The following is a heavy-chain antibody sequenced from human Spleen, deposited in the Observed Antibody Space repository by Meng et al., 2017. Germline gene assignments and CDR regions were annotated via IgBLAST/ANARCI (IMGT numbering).Heavy chain of an antibody. CDR3: AASGSYYGYSVY. CDR2: ISNSGSTI. Sequence: GGSLRLSCAASGFTFSSSEMNWVRQAPGKGLEWVSYISNSGSTIYYADSVKGRFTISRDNAKKSLCLQMTSLRAEDMALYYCAASGSYYGYSVYWGQGTLVTVSS. J-gene: IGHJ4*02. CDR1: GFTFSSSE. V-gene: IGHV3-48*03. D-gene: IGHD1-26*01.